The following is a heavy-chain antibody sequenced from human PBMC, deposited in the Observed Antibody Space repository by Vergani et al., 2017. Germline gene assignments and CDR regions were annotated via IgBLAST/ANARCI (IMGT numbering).Heavy chain of an antibody. Sequence: EVQLVQSGAEVKKPGESLRLSCKGSGYSFTSYWISWVRQMPGKGLEWMGRIDPSDSYTNYSPSFQGHGTISAVKSISTAYLQWSSLKASDTAMYSCAREAGNAHHDNWFDPWGQGTLVTVSS. CDR2: IDPSDSYT. V-gene: IGHV5-10-1*01. D-gene: IGHD1-1*01. CDR1: GYSFTSYW. CDR3: AREAGNAHHDNWFDP. J-gene: IGHJ5*02.